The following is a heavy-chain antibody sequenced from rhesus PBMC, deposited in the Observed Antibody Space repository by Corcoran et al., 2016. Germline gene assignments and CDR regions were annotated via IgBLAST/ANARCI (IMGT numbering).Heavy chain of an antibody. J-gene: IGHJ4*01. D-gene: IGHD6-25*01. CDR2: IIPLVGVT. Sequence: QFQLMQSGAEVKKPGASVKVSCKASGFTFGSYAISWARQGPGQGLEWMGVIIPLVGVTNYAEKFQDRVTITADTSTSTAYMELSSLRSEDTAVYYCARGVRIAAAGTDYYFDYWGQGVLVTVSS. V-gene: IGHV1-198*02. CDR3: ARGVRIAAAGTDYYFDY. CDR1: GFTFGSYA.